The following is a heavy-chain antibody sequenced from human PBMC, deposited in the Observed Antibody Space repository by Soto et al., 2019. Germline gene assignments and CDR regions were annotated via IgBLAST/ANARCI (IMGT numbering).Heavy chain of an antibody. CDR2: IYHSGST. J-gene: IGHJ4*02. Sequence: TSETLSLTCAVSGGSISSGGYSWSWIRQPPGKGLEWIGYIYHSGSTYYNPSLKSRVTISVDRSKNQFSLKLSSVTAADTAVYYCARVTWDSSDFGYFDYWGQGTLVTVSS. CDR1: GGSISSGGYS. CDR3: ARVTWDSSDFGYFDY. D-gene: IGHD3-22*01. V-gene: IGHV4-30-2*01.